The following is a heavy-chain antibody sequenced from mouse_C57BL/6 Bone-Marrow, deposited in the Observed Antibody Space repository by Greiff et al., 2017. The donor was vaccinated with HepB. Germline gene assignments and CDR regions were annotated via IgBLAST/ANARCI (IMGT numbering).Heavy chain of an antibody. CDR1: GYTFTDYN. V-gene: IGHV1-18*01. Sequence: EVKLMESGPELVKPGASVKIPCKASGYTFTDYNMDWVKQSHGKSLEWIGDINPNNGGTIYNQKFKGKATLTVDKSSSTAYMELRSLTSEDTAVYYCARSHDSIDYWGQGTTLTVSS. CDR2: INPNNGGT. J-gene: IGHJ2*01. D-gene: IGHD2-4*01. CDR3: ARSHDSIDY.